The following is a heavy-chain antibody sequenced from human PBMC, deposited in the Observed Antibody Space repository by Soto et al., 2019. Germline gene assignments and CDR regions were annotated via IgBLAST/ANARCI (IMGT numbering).Heavy chain of an antibody. D-gene: IGHD5-12*01. V-gene: IGHV4-59*01. Sequence: SETLSLTCTVSGGSISSYYWSWIRQPPGKGLAWIGYIYYSGSTNYNPSLKSRVTISVDTSKNQFSLKLSSVTAADTAVYYCARANSLISTTSLRYYYGGMDVWGQGTTVTVSS. J-gene: IGHJ6*02. CDR3: ARANSLISTTSLRYYYGGMDV. CDR1: GGSISSYY. CDR2: IYYSGST.